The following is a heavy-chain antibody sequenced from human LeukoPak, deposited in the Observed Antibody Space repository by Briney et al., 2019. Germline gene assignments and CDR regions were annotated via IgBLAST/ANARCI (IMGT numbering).Heavy chain of an antibody. D-gene: IGHD4-17*01. Sequence: GGSLRLSCAASGFTFSSYAMSWVRQAPGKGLEWVSAISGSGGSTYYADSVKGRFTISRDNSKNTLYLQMNSLRAEDTAVYYCARDTMRDYGDYTGIDYWGQGTLVTVSS. CDR3: ARDTMRDYGDYTGIDY. J-gene: IGHJ4*02. CDR1: GFTFSSYA. CDR2: ISGSGGST. V-gene: IGHV3-23*01.